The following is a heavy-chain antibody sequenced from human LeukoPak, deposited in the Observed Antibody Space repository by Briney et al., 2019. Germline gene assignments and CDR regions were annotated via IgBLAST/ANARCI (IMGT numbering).Heavy chain of an antibody. CDR3: ARVGVTHYYYYGMDV. D-gene: IGHD3-16*01. CDR2: IYYSGST. Sequence: PSETLSLTCTVSGGSISSYYWSWIRQPPGKGLEWIGYIYYSGSTNYNPSLKSRVTISVDTSKNQFSLKLSSVTAADTAVYYCARVGVTHYYYYGMDVWGRGTTVTVSS. CDR1: GGSISSYY. V-gene: IGHV4-59*01. J-gene: IGHJ6*02.